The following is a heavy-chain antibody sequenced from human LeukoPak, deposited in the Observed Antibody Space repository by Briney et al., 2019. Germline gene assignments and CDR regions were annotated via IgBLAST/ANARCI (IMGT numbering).Heavy chain of an antibody. V-gene: IGHV3-30*03. CDR1: GFTFSSYG. J-gene: IGHJ4*02. D-gene: IGHD6-13*01. Sequence: GGSLRLSCAASGFTFSSYGMHWVRQAPGKGLEWVAVISYDGSNKYYADSVKGRFTISRDNSKNTLYLQMNSLRVEDTAVYYCARELAAAANWGQGTLVTVSS. CDR3: ARELAAAAN. CDR2: ISYDGSNK.